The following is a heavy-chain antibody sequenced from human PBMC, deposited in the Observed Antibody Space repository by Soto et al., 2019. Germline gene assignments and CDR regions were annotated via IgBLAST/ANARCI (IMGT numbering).Heavy chain of an antibody. CDR2: VFYTGFT. CDR1: GASISGSYYY. V-gene: IGHV4-39*01. D-gene: IGHD1-20*01. Sequence: ASETLSLTCAVSGASISGSYYYWAWLRQSPGKGPEWIGSVFYTGFTSYSPSLESRVSVSVDTSKSQFSLKLSAVTAADTAVYYCATSQKGYNWNYFDHWGQGALVTVSS. J-gene: IGHJ4*02. CDR3: ATSQKGYNWNYFDH.